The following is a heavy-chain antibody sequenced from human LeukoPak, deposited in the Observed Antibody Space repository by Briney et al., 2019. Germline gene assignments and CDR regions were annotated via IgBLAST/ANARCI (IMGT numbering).Heavy chain of an antibody. CDR2: IYSSGTT. D-gene: IGHD3-10*01. J-gene: IGHJ4*02. V-gene: IGHV4-59*01. CDR3: AREANYYGSGSYFEGTFDH. Sequence: SETLSLTCTVSGVSISTYYWSWIRQPPGKGPEWIGDIYSSGTTNYNPSPKSRVTISIDTSKNEFSLKLPSVTAADTAVYYCAREANYYGSGSYFEGTFDHWGQGSLVIVSS. CDR1: GVSISTYY.